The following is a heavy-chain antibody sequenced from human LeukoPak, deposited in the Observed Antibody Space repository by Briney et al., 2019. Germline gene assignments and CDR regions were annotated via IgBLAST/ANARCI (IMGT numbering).Heavy chain of an antibody. D-gene: IGHD3-10*01. J-gene: IGHJ4*02. CDR3: ARGRGRKYYGSGSYFH. CDR1: GGTFSSYA. CDR2: IIPICGTA. V-gene: IGHV1-69*13. Sequence: SVKVSCKASGGTFSSYAISWVRQAPGQGLEWMGGIIPICGTANYAQKFQGRVTITADESTSTAYMELSSLRSEDTAVYYCARGRGRKYYGSGSYFHWGQGTLVSVSS.